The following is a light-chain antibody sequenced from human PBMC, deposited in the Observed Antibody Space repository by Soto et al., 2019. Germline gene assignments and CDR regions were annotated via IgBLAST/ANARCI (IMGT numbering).Light chain of an antibody. CDR1: TGTVTSGHY. Sequence: QAVVTQEPSLTVSPGGTITLTCGSSTGTVTSGHYPFWFQQKPGQAPRTLIYDSSNKHSWTPARFSGSLLGGKAALTLSGAQPEDEAEYYCLLSYSGPRVFGGGTKLTVL. J-gene: IGLJ3*02. CDR3: LLSYSGPRV. CDR2: DSS. V-gene: IGLV7-46*01.